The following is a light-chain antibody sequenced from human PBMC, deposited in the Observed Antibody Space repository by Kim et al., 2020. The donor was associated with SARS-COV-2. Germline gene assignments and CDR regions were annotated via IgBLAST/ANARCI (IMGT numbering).Light chain of an antibody. Sequence: SPGERVTRSCRASQSVSSNLAWYQQKPGQAPRLLIYGASTRATGIPARFSGRGSGAEFTLTISSLQSEDFAVYYCQQYNYWPPMYSFGQGTKLEI. V-gene: IGKV3-15*01. CDR2: GAS. CDR3: QQYNYWPPMYS. CDR1: QSVSSN. J-gene: IGKJ2*03.